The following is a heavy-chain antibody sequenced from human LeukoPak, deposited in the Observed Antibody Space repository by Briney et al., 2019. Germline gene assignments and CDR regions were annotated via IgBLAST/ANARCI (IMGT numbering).Heavy chain of an antibody. CDR1: GFIFSSYG. Sequence: GGSLRLSCAASGFIFSSYGMHWVRQAPGKGVEGGAFTRYDGSNKYSGDSVRGRFTISRDNSKNTLYLQMNSLRAEDTAVYYCAKLSPTDTSGDYWGQGTLVTVSS. V-gene: IGHV3-30*02. CDR3: AKLSPTDTSGDY. CDR2: TRYDGSNK. J-gene: IGHJ4*02. D-gene: IGHD3-10*01.